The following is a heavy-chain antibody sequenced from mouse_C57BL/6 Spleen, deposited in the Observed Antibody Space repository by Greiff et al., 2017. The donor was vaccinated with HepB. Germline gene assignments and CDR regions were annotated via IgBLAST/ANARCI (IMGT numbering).Heavy chain of an antibody. CDR2: ISSGSSTI. CDR1: GFTFSDYG. D-gene: IGHD1-2*01. J-gene: IGHJ2*01. V-gene: IGHV5-17*01. CDR3: ARKLLRHYFDY. Sequence: EVNVVESGGGLVKPGGSLKLPCAASGFTFSDYGMHWVRQAPEKGLEWVAYISSGSSTIYYADTVKGRFTISRDNAENTLFLQMTSLRSEDTAMYYCARKLLRHYFDYWDQGTTLTVSS.